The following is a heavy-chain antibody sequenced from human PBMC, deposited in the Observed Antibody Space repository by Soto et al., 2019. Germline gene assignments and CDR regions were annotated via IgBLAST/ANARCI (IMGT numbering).Heavy chain of an antibody. CDR1: GLPFSPYI. Sequence: QVQLVESGGGVVQPGRSLRLSCATSGLPFSPYIMHWVRKAPGKGLEWVALISNDGNNKYYADSVKGRFTISRDNSKNTLYLQMNSLRTEDTAVYFCAREYSRSCTCFEYWGQGTLVTVSS. V-gene: IGHV3-30-3*01. CDR3: AREYSRSCTCFEY. D-gene: IGHD6-13*01. CDR2: ISNDGNNK. J-gene: IGHJ4*02.